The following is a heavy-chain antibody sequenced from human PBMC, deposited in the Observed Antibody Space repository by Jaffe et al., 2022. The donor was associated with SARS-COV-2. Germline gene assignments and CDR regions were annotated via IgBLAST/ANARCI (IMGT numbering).Heavy chain of an antibody. J-gene: IGHJ4*02. CDR1: GFTFSSYG. D-gene: IGHD3-22*01. Sequence: QVQLVESGGGVVQPGRSLRLSCAASGFTFSSYGMHWVRQAPGKGLEWVAVIWYDGSNKYYADSVKGRFTISRDNSKNTLYLQMNSLRAEDTAVYYCARDRRPDYYDSFDYWGQGTLVTVSS. CDR2: IWYDGSNK. CDR3: ARDRRPDYYDSFDY. V-gene: IGHV3-33*01.